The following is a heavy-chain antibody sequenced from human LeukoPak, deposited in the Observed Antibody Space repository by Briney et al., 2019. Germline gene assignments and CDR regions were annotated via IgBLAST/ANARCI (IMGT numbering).Heavy chain of an antibody. CDR1: GYTFSSYY. D-gene: IGHD3-10*01. J-gene: IGHJ6*04. CDR2: INPSGGST. Sequence: ASVKLSCKASGYTFSSYYMHWVRQAPGQGLEWMGIINPSGGSTSYAQKFQGRVTMTRNTSTSTVYMELSSLRSEDTAVYYCARDLWFGESSYGMDVWGKGTTVTVSS. V-gene: IGHV1-46*01. CDR3: ARDLWFGESSYGMDV.